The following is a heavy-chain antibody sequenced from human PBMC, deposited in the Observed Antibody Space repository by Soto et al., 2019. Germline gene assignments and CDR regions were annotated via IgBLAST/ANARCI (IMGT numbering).Heavy chain of an antibody. CDR3: TSLSLGSSGRRIFDY. CDR2: IRSKANSYAT. CDR1: GFTFSGSA. J-gene: IGHJ4*02. Sequence: EVQLVESGGGLVQPGGSLKLSCAASGFTFSGSAMHWVRQASGKGLEWVGRIRSKANSYATAYAASVKGRFTISRDDSKTTAYLQMNSLKTEDTAVYYCTSLSLGSSGRRIFDYWGQGTLVTVSS. D-gene: IGHD6-13*01. V-gene: IGHV3-73*02.